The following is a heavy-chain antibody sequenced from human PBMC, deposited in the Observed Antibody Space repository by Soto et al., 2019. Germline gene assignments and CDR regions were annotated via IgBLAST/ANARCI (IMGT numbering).Heavy chain of an antibody. V-gene: IGHV3-73*02. Sequence: EVQLVESGGGLVQPGGSLKLSCVASGFTFSDSAMHWVRQASGKGLEWVGRIRSKVNTYATIYAASVKGRFTISRDDSRNTAYLQMNSRKTEDTAVYYCTRRRDWTAMDPLDYWGQGTLVTVSS. J-gene: IGHJ4*02. D-gene: IGHD5-18*01. CDR3: TRRRDWTAMDPLDY. CDR2: IRSKVNTYAT. CDR1: GFTFSDSA.